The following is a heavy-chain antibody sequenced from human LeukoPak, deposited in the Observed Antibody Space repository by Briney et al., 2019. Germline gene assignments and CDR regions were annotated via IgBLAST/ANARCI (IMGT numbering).Heavy chain of an antibody. CDR2: IYYSGST. J-gene: IGHJ6*02. CDR1: GGSFSSYY. Sequence: PSETLSLTCAVYGGSFSSYYWSWIRQPPGKGLEWIGYIYYSGSTNYNPSLKSRVTISVDTSKNQFSLKLSSVTAADTAVYYCARLGYCSSTSCYDYYYYGMDVWGQGTTVTVSS. CDR3: ARLGYCSSTSCYDYYYYGMDV. D-gene: IGHD2-2*01. V-gene: IGHV4-59*08.